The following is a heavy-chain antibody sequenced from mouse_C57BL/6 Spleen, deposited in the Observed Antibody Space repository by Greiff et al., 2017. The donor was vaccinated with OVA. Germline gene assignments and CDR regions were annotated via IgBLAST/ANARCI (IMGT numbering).Heavy chain of an antibody. J-gene: IGHJ4*01. CDR1: GYTFTSYW. Sequence: QVQLQQPGAELVKPGASVKLSCKASGYTFTSYWMNWVKQRPGRGLAWLGRIDPSSGGTKTTEKFKSKATLTVDKPSSTAYMQLSRRTSEDSAVYYCARRETFYAMDYWGQGTSVTVSS. CDR2: IDPSSGGT. V-gene: IGHV1-72*01. CDR3: ARRETFYAMDY.